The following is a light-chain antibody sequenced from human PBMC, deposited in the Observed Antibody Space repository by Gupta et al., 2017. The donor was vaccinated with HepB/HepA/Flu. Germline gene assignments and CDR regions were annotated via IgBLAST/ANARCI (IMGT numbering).Light chain of an antibody. CDR1: SSDVGSYNL. J-gene: IGLJ3*02. Sequence: QSALTQPASVSGSPGQSITISCTGTSSDVGSYNLVSWYQQPPGKAPKLMIYEVSKRPSGVSNRFSGSKSGNTAFTTISGLQAEDEADYYCCSYAGSSTWVFGGGTKLTVL. V-gene: IGLV2-23*02. CDR2: EVS. CDR3: CSYAGSSTWV.